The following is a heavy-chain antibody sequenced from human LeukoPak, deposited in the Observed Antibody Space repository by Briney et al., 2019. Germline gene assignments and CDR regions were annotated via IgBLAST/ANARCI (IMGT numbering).Heavy chain of an antibody. J-gene: IGHJ6*03. Sequence: SETLSLTCAVYGGSFSGYYWSWIRQPPGKGLEWIGEINHSGSTNCNPSLKSRVTISVDTSKSQFSLKLSSVTAADTAVYYCARGLGYYYGSGSYYYYYYYMDVWGKGTTVTVSS. CDR2: INHSGST. CDR3: ARGLGYYYGSGSYYYYYYYMDV. V-gene: IGHV4-34*01. CDR1: GGSFSGYY. D-gene: IGHD3-10*01.